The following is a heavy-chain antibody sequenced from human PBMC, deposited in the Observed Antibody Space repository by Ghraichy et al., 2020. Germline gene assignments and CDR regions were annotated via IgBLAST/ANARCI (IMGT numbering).Heavy chain of an antibody. CDR2: INHSGST. J-gene: IGHJ4*02. Sequence: GSLRLSCAVYGGSFSGYYWSWIRQPPGKGLEWIGEINHSGSTNYNPSLKSRVTISVDTSKNQFSLKLSSVTAADTAVYYCARDAAKYCSGGSCPYWGQGTLVTVSS. V-gene: IGHV4-34*01. D-gene: IGHD2-15*01. CDR3: ARDAAKYCSGGSCPY. CDR1: GGSFSGYY.